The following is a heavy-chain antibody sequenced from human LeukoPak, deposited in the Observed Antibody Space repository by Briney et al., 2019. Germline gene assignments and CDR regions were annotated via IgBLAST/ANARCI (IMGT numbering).Heavy chain of an antibody. V-gene: IGHV4-4*07. CDR2: IYTSGST. D-gene: IGHD5-12*01. J-gene: IGHJ4*02. Sequence: SETLSLTCTVSGDSISSYYWSWIRQPAEKGLEWIGRIYTSGSTNYNPSLKSRVTMSVDTSKNQFSLKLSSVTAAATAVYYCARGRTYSGYDYFDYWGQGTLVTVSS. CDR3: ARGRTYSGYDYFDY. CDR1: GDSISSYY.